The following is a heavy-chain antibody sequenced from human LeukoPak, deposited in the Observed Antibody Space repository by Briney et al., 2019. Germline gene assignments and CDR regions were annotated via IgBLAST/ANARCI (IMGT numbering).Heavy chain of an antibody. Sequence: SETLSLTCTVSGGSISSGDYYWSWIRQPPGKGLEWIGYIYYSGSTYYNPSLKSRFTLSVDTSKNQFSLKLSSVTAADTAVYYCARGLDGYNYDYWGQGTLVTVSS. V-gene: IGHV4-30-4*01. CDR2: IYYSGST. J-gene: IGHJ4*02. CDR1: GGSISSGDYY. D-gene: IGHD5-24*01. CDR3: ARGLDGYNYDY.